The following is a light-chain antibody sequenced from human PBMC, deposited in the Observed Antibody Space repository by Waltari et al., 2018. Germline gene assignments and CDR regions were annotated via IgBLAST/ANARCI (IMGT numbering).Light chain of an antibody. CDR2: YNN. CDR3: EAWDDSLNGQV. V-gene: IGLV1-44*01. CDR1: NSNSGSNT. Sequence: HSVMTQPPSASGTPGQRVTISCSGRNSNSGSNTVNWYQQLPGAAPKLLIYYNNQRPSGVPDRFSGSKSGTSASLAISGLQSEDEADYYCEAWDDSLNGQVFGGGTKLTVL. J-gene: IGLJ3*02.